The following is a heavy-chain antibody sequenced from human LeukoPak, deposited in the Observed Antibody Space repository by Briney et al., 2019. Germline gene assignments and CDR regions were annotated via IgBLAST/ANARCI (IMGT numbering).Heavy chain of an antibody. CDR2: IYYSGST. Sequence: SEALSLTCRVSGGSISSSSNYWGWLRQPPGRGLEWIGSIYYSGSTHYNPSLRSRVTISVDTSKRQFSLKLNSVTAADTAVYYCARLIGLGEVSPYFDSWGQGRLVTVSS. V-gene: IGHV4-39*07. CDR3: ARLIGLGEVSPYFDS. D-gene: IGHD3-16*01. CDR1: GGSISSSSNY. J-gene: IGHJ4*02.